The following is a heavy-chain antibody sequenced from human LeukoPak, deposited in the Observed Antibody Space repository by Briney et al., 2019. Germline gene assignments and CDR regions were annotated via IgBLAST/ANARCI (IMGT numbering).Heavy chain of an antibody. CDR1: GYLFTSYW. CDR3: ARVEQDYYDSSGYFDYFDY. D-gene: IGHD3-22*01. Sequence: GEALEISWKGSGYLFTSYWIGLVRQVPGKGLEWMGIIYPGDSDTRYSPSFQGQVTISADKSISTAYLQWSSLKASDTAMYCCARVEQDYYDSSGYFDYFDYWGQGTLVTVSS. V-gene: IGHV5-51*01. J-gene: IGHJ4*02. CDR2: IYPGDSDT.